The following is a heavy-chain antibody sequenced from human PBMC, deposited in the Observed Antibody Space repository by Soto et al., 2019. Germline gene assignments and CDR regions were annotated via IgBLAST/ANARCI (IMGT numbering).Heavy chain of an antibody. CDR2: ISAYNGNT. CDR3: ARDSGQWLVLGRFDY. Sequence: QVQLVQSGAEVKKPGAAVKVSCKASGYTFTSYGISWVRQAPGQGLEWMGWISAYNGNTNYAQKLQGRVTMTTDTSTSTAYMELRSLRSDDTAGYYCARDSGQWLVLGRFDYWGQGTLVTVSS. V-gene: IGHV1-18*01. D-gene: IGHD6-19*01. CDR1: GYTFTSYG. J-gene: IGHJ4*02.